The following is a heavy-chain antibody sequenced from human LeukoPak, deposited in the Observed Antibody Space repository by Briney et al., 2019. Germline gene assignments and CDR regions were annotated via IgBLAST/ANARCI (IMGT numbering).Heavy chain of an antibody. CDR1: RYTFTSYY. D-gene: IGHD6-19*01. Sequence: ASVKVSCKASRYTFTSYYMHWVRQAPGQGLEWMGIINPSGGSTSYAQKFQGRVTMTRDMSTSTVYMELSSLRSEDTAVYYCAREMDSSGPFVDAFDIWGQGTMVTVSS. J-gene: IGHJ3*02. CDR2: INPSGGST. V-gene: IGHV1-46*01. CDR3: AREMDSSGPFVDAFDI.